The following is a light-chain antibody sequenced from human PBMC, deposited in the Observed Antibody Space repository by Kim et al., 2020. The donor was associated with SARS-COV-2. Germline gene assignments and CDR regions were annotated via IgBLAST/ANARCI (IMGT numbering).Light chain of an antibody. CDR3: QVWDRGSDHRL. Sequence: SYELTQPPSVSVAPGKTARITCGGNNIGSKRVHWYQQRPGQAPVLVIYHDRDRPAGIPERFSGSNSGNTATLTISRVEAGDEADYYCQVWDRGSDHRLFGGGTKLTVL. CDR2: HDR. CDR1: NIGSKR. J-gene: IGLJ3*02. V-gene: IGLV3-21*04.